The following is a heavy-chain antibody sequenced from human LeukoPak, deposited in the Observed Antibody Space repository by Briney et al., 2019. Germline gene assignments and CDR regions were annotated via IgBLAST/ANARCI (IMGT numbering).Heavy chain of an antibody. J-gene: IGHJ4*02. CDR3: AKDRSGYYYASLDY. D-gene: IGHD3-22*01. Sequence: ASVKVSCKASGSTFSSYAISWVRQAPGQGLEWMGGIIPIFGTANYAQKFQGRVTITADESTSTAYMGLSSLRSEDTAVYYCAKDRSGYYYASLDYWGQGTLVTVSS. CDR1: GSTFSSYA. CDR2: IIPIFGTA. V-gene: IGHV1-69*13.